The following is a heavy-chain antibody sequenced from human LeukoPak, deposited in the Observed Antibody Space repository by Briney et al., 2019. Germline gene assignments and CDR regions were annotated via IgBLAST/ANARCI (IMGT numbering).Heavy chain of an antibody. CDR2: ISGSGGST. D-gene: IGHD5-18*01. J-gene: IGHJ4*02. CDR3: AKARDTAMAFFDY. V-gene: IGHV3-23*01. Sequence: GGSLRLSCAASGCTFSSYAMSWVRQAPGKGLEWVSAISGSGGSTYYADSVKGRFTISRDNSKHTLYLQMNSLRAEDTAVYYCAKARDTAMAFFDYWGQGTLVTVSS. CDR1: GCTFSSYA.